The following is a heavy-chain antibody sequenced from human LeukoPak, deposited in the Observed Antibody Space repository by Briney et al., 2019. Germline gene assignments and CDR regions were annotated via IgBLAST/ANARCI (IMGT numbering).Heavy chain of an antibody. CDR2: ISGSGGST. D-gene: IGHD4/OR15-4a*01. Sequence: GGSLRLSCAASGFTFSSYAMSWVRQAPGKGLEWVSAISGSGGSTYYADSVKGRFTISRDNSKNTLYLQMNSLRAEDTAVYYLAKGGAAPPPHYYYGMDVWGQGTTVTVSS. J-gene: IGHJ6*02. CDR1: GFTFSSYA. CDR3: AKGGAAPPPHYYYGMDV. V-gene: IGHV3-23*01.